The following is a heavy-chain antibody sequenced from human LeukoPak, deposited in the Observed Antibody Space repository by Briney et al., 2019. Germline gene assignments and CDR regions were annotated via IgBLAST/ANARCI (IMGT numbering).Heavy chain of an antibody. Sequence: SETLSLTCAVYGGSFSGYYWSWIRQPPGKGLEWIGEINHSGSTNYNPSLKSRVTISVDTSKNQFSLKLSSVTAADTAVYYCARDLYHGDSRYKYYYYYYGMDVWGQGTTVTVSS. J-gene: IGHJ6*02. CDR1: GGSFSGYY. D-gene: IGHD4-17*01. V-gene: IGHV4-34*01. CDR3: ARDLYHGDSRYKYYYYYYGMDV. CDR2: INHSGST.